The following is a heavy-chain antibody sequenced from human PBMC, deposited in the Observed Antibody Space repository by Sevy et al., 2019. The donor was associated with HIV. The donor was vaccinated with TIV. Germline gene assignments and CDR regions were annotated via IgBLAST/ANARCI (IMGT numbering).Heavy chain of an antibody. CDR2: FPHSGTT. V-gene: IGHV4-59*01. CDR3: ARTLMFPIRNFRNIQFDY. D-gene: IGHD2-2*02. Sequence: SETLSLTCTVSGYSISNKYWSWIRQPPGKGLEWIGYFPHSGTTNYNPSLKRGITISEDTSKNQFSLKLTTVTAADTAVYYCARTLMFPIRNFRNIQFDYWGQGILVTVSS. CDR1: GYSISNKY. J-gene: IGHJ4*02.